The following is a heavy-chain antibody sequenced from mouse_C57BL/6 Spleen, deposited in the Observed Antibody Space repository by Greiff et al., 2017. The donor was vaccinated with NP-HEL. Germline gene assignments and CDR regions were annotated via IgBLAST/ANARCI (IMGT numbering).Heavy chain of an antibody. CDR2: IDPSDSYT. CDR3: ASHYYGSSYTFDY. J-gene: IGHJ2*01. V-gene: IGHV1-69*01. CDR1: GYTFTSYW. Sequence: VQLQQPGAELVMPGASVKLSCKASGYTFTSYWMHWVKQRPGQGLEWIGEIDPSDSYTNYNQKFKGKSTLTVDKSSSTAYMQLSSLTSEDSAVYYCASHYYGSSYTFDYCGQGTTLTVSS. D-gene: IGHD1-1*01.